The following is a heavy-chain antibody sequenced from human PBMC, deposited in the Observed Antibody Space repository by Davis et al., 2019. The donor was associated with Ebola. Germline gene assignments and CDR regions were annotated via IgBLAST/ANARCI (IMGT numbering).Heavy chain of an antibody. CDR2: ILSGGTT. J-gene: IGHJ4*02. CDR3: AKEGGGYSNSLGY. Sequence: PGGSLRLSCAASGFTVSSTYMNWVRQAPGKGLECVSIILSGGTTFYADSVKGRFTISRDNSKNILYLQMNSLRAEDTAVYYCAKEGGGYSNSLGYWGQGTLVTVPS. D-gene: IGHD4-11*01. V-gene: IGHV3-53*01. CDR1: GFTVSSTY.